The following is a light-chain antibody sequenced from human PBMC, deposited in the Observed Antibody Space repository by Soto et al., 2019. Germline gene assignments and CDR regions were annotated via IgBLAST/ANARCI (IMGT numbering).Light chain of an antibody. J-gene: IGLJ1*01. Sequence: QSALTQPASVSGSPGQSITISCTGTSSDVGGYNYVSWYQQHPGTAPKLMSYDVSNRPSGVSNRFSGSKSGNTASLTISGLQAEDEADYYCSSYTSSSTYVFGTGTKLTVL. CDR3: SSYTSSSTYV. V-gene: IGLV2-14*01. CDR1: SSDVGGYNY. CDR2: DVS.